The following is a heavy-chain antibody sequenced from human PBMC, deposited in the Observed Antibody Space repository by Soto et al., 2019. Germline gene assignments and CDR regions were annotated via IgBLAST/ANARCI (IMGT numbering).Heavy chain of an antibody. Sequence: EVQLVETGGGLIQPGGSLRLSCAASGFSVSTNFMTWVRQAPGKGLEWVSNIYSGGTTYYAGSVKGRFTISRDSSKNMVYLQMNNLRAEDTAVYYCARGYGTSYRFGYWGQGTLVSVSS. D-gene: IGHD3-16*02. CDR3: ARGYGTSYRFGY. CDR2: IYSGGTT. J-gene: IGHJ4*02. CDR1: GFSVSTNF. V-gene: IGHV3-53*02.